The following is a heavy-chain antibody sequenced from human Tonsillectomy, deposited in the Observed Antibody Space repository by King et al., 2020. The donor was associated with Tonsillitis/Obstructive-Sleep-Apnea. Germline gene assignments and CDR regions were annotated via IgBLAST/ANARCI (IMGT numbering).Heavy chain of an antibody. D-gene: IGHD2-15*01. CDR1: GGSISSSSFY. CDR2: IYYSGST. J-gene: IGHJ3*02. V-gene: IGHV4-39*01. CDR3: ATPGQGGFYAFDI. Sequence: QLQESGPGLVKSSETLSLTCTVSGGSISSSSFYWGWVRQPPGKGLEWIGSIYYSGSTFYNPSLKSRVSTSLDTSKNQFSLKLSSVTAADTAVYYCATPGQGGFYAFDIWGQGTMVIVSS.